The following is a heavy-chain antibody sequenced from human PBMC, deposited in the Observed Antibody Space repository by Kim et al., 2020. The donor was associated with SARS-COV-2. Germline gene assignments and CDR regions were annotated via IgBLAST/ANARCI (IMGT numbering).Heavy chain of an antibody. D-gene: IGHD3-3*01. CDR2: IKSKTDGGTT. J-gene: IGHJ3*02. CDR3: TTDPGWGITIFGVVISPEGLMDAFDI. V-gene: IGHV3-15*01. CDR1: GFTFSNAW. Sequence: GGSLRLSCAASGFTFSNAWMSWVRQAPGKGLEWVGRIKSKTDGGTTDYAAPVKGRFTISRDDSKNTLYLQMNSLKTEDTAVYYCTTDPGWGITIFGVVISPEGLMDAFDIWGQGTMVTVSS.